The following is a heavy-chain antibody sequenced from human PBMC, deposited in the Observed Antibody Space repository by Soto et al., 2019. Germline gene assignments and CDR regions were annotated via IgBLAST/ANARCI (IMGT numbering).Heavy chain of an antibody. V-gene: IGHV3-73*01. CDR1: GFIFSDSA. Sequence: HPGGSLRLSCAASGFIFSDSAIHWVRQASGKGLEWVGRIRSKANSYTTAYAASVKGRFTISRDDSRNTAYLQMDSLKTEDTAVYYCTTPRGYSDYLGACWFDPWGQGTLVTVSS. CDR2: IRSKANSYTT. D-gene: IGHD4-17*01. CDR3: TTPRGYSDYLGACWFDP. J-gene: IGHJ5*02.